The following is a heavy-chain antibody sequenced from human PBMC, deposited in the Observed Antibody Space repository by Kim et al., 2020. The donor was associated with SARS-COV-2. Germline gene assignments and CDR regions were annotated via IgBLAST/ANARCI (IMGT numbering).Heavy chain of an antibody. J-gene: IGHJ4*02. V-gene: IGHV3-7*04. Sequence: SGKSYRDTVKSRFTFARDNAKNSLHLQMNGLRVEDTAVYYCVRGTTVFDYWGQGTLVTVS. CDR2: SGK. D-gene: IGHD4-17*01. CDR3: VRGTTVFDY.